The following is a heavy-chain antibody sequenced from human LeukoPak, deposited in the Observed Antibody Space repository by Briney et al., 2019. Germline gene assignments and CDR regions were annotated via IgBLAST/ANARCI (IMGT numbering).Heavy chain of an antibody. CDR2: INSDGSST. CDR1: GFTFSSYW. Sequence: GGSLRLSCAASGFTFSSYWMHWVRQAPGKGLVWVSRINSDGSSTSYADSVKGRFTISRDNAKNTLYLQMNSLRAEDTAVYYCAREMGFRGAFDYWGQGTLVTVSS. D-gene: IGHD3-10*01. V-gene: IGHV3-74*01. CDR3: AREMGFRGAFDY. J-gene: IGHJ4*02.